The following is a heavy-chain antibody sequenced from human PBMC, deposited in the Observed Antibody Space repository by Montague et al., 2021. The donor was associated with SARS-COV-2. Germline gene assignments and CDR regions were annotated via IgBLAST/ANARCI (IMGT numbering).Heavy chain of an antibody. CDR2: IYYSGST. D-gene: IGHD3-3*01. CDR1: GGSISSGGYY. V-gene: IGHV4-31*03. Sequence: TLSLTCTVSGGSISSGGYYWSWIRQHPGKGLEWIGYIYYSGSTYYNPSLKSRVTISVDTSKNQFSLKLSSVTAADTAVYYCARVLSHRAIFGVVIINGWDVWGQGTTVTVSS. CDR3: ARVLSHRAIFGVVIINGWDV. J-gene: IGHJ6*02.